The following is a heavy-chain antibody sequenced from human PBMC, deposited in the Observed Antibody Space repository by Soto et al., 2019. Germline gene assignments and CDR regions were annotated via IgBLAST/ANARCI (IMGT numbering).Heavy chain of an antibody. CDR3: ARDGIGGTVFRGYLDY. CDR1: GGIFHGYG. CDR2: IRFDGSNE. V-gene: IGHV3-33*01. Sequence: QEQLVESGGGVVQPGTSLRLSCAVPGGIFHGYGMHWVRQAPGKGLEWVAIIRFDGSNEEYADSVKGRFTISRDNSKNTLDLQMNPLGAEDTAVYYGARDGIGGTVFRGYLDYWGRGTVVTVSS. J-gene: IGHJ4*02. D-gene: IGHD1-7*01.